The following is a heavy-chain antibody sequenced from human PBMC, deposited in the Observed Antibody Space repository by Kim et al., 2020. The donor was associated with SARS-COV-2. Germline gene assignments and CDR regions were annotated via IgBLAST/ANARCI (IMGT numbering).Heavy chain of an antibody. CDR3: AREGVDTAMVKEMPDY. CDR1: GFTFSSYA. J-gene: IGHJ4*02. Sequence: GGSLRLSCAASGFTFSSYAMHWVRQAPGKGLEWVAVISYDGSNKYYADSVKGRFTISRDNSKNTLYLQMNSLRAEDTAVYYCAREGVDTAMVKEMPDYWGQGTLVTVSS. CDR2: ISYDGSNK. D-gene: IGHD5-18*01. V-gene: IGHV3-30*04.